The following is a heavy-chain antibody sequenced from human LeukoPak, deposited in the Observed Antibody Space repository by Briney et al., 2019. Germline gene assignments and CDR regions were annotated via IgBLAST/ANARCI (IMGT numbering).Heavy chain of an antibody. CDR2: IYPGDSDT. CDR3: VRQRDAFDI. CDR1: GYSFTNYW. J-gene: IGHJ3*02. V-gene: IGHV5-51*01. Sequence: SGESLQISCKGSGYSFTNYWIGWVRQMPGKGLEWMGIIYPGDSDTRYSPSFQGQVTISADKSISTAYLQWSSLKASDTAMYYCVRQRDAFDIWGQGTMVTVSS.